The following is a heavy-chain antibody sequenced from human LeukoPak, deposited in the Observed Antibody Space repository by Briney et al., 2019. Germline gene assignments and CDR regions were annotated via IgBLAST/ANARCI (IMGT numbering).Heavy chain of an antibody. D-gene: IGHD1-26*01. CDR1: GGSISSYY. Sequence: SETLSLTCTVSGGSISSYYWSWIRQPPGKGLEWTGYIYYSGSTNYNPSLKSRVTISVDTSKNQFSLKLSSVTAADTAVYYCAGGSYFSLIDYWGQGTLVTVSS. J-gene: IGHJ4*02. V-gene: IGHV4-59*01. CDR3: AGGSYFSLIDY. CDR2: IYYSGST.